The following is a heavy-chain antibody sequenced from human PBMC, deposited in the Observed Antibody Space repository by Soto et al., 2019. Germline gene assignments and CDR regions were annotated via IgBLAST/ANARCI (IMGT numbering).Heavy chain of an antibody. V-gene: IGHV3-21*06. Sequence: PGGSLRLSYAASGFTFNRYSMNWVRQAPGKGLEWVSSISSTTNYIHYGDSMKGRFTISRDNAKNSLYLEMNSLRAEDTAVYYCARESEDLTSNFDYWGQGTPVTVSS. CDR3: ARESEDLTSNFDY. CDR2: ISSTTNYI. J-gene: IGHJ4*02. CDR1: GFTFNRYS.